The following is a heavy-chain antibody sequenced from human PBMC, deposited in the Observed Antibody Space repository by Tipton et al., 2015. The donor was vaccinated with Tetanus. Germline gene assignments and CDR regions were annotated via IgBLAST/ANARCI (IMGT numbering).Heavy chain of an antibody. CDR2: ISYSGST. J-gene: IGHJ4*02. D-gene: IGHD3-22*01. CDR1: GGSINNYY. Sequence: TLSLTCTVSGGSINNYYWSWIRQPPGKGLEWIGYISYSGSTNSNPSLKSRVTISVDTSKNQFSLKLSSVTAADTAVYYCARYYDSSGYYRRRYTSSFDYWGQGTLVTVSS. CDR3: ARYYDSSGYYRRRYTSSFDY. V-gene: IGHV4-59*07.